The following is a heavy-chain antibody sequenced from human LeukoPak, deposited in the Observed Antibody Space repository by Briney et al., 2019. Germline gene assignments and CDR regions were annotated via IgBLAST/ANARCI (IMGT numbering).Heavy chain of an antibody. D-gene: IGHD3-22*01. CDR2: ISGYSGDST. CDR3: ARSSPTYYYDSSGHAFDI. V-gene: IGHV3-23*01. CDR1: GFTFSSYA. J-gene: IGHJ3*02. Sequence: GGSLRLSCAASGFTFSSYAMSWVRQAPAKGLEWVSGISGYSGDSTYYADSVKGRFTISRDNSKNTLYLQMNSLRAEDTAVYYCARSSPTYYYDSSGHAFDIWGQGTMVTVSS.